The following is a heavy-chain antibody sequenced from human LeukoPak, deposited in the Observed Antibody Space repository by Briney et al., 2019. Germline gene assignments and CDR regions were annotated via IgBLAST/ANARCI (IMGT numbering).Heavy chain of an antibody. Sequence: GGSLRLSCAASGFSFSSYWMSWVRQAPGKGLEWVANIKQDGSEKYYVDSVKGRFTISRDNAKNSLYLQMNSLRAEDTAVYYCARDLGQYYDTSDNWFDPWGQGTLVTVSS. D-gene: IGHD3-22*01. CDR2: IKQDGSEK. CDR1: GFSFSSYW. V-gene: IGHV3-7*01. CDR3: ARDLGQYYDTSDNWFDP. J-gene: IGHJ5*02.